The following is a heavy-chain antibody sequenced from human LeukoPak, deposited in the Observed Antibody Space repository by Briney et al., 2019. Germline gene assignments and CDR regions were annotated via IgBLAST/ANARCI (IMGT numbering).Heavy chain of an antibody. CDR3: ARDNSGEAAAGPVDY. CDR1: GFTFSSCG. D-gene: IGHD6-13*01. V-gene: IGHV3-33*01. J-gene: IGHJ4*02. CDR2: IWYDGSNK. Sequence: PGGSLRLSCAASGFTFSSCGMHWVRQAPGKGLEWVAVIWYDGSNKYYADSVKGRFTISRDNSKNTLYLQMNSLRAEDTAVYYCARDNSGEAAAGPVDYWGQGTLVTVSS.